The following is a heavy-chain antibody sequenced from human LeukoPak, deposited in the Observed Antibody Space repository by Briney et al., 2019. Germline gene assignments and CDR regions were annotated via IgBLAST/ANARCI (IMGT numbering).Heavy chain of an antibody. CDR2: INPNSGGT. J-gene: IGHJ5*02. CDR3: AREEGLPKNWFDP. Sequence: ASVKVSCKASGYTFTGYYMHWVRQAPGQGLEWMGWINPNSGGTNYAQKFQGRVTMTRDTSISTAYMELSRLRSDDTAVYYCAREEGLPKNWFDPWGQGTLVTVSS. CDR1: GYTFTGYY. V-gene: IGHV1-2*02.